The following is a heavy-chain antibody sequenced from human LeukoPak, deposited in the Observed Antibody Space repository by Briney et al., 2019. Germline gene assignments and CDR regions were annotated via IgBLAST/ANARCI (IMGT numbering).Heavy chain of an antibody. V-gene: IGHV4-30-2*01. Sequence: SETLSLTCTVSGGSISSGGYYWSWIRQPPGKGLEWIGYIYHSGSTYYNPSLKSRVTISVDRSKNQFSLKLSSVTAADTAVYYCARFLSSSSSFDYWGQGTLVTVSS. CDR2: IYHSGST. J-gene: IGHJ4*02. CDR3: ARFLSSSSSFDY. D-gene: IGHD6-6*01. CDR1: GGSISSGGYY.